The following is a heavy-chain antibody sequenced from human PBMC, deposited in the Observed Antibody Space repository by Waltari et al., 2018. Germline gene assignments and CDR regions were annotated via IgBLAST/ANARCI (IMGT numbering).Heavy chain of an antibody. Sequence: QVQLQESGPGLVKPSGTLSLTCAVSGGSITSLNWWTWVRQPPGKGLELIGEIFHTEAISYNPSLKSRLTISVDKSKNQFSLKLSSVTVADTAVYYCVRAGYCSRSGCQTWAWDWGQGTLVTVSS. CDR3: VRAGYCSRSGCQTWAWD. D-gene: IGHD2-2*01. V-gene: IGHV4-4*02. J-gene: IGHJ4*02. CDR2: IFHTEAI. CDR1: GGSITSLNW.